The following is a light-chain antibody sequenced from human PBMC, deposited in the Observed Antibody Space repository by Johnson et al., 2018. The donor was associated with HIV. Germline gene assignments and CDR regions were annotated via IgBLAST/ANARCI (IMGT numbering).Light chain of an antibody. V-gene: IGLV1-51*01. CDR1: SSNIGNNY. CDR3: GTWDSSLSAGPYV. J-gene: IGLJ1*01. Sequence: VLTQPPSVSAAPGQKVTISCSGSSSNIGNNYVSWYQQLPGTAPKLLIYDNNKRPSGIPDRFSGSKSGTSATLGITGLQTGDEADYCCGTWDSSLSAGPYVFGTGTKVTVL. CDR2: DNN.